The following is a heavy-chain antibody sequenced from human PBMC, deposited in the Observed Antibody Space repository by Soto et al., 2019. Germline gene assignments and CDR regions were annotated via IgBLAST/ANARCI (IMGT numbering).Heavy chain of an antibody. CDR3: ARDSDDFPHCDLFDI. J-gene: IGHJ3*02. D-gene: IGHD3-3*01. CDR2: ISAYNGNT. V-gene: IGHV1-18*01. CDR1: GYTFSTYG. Sequence: QAQLVQSGAEVKKHGASVKVSCKASGYTFSTYGISWVRQAPGQGLEGMGWISAYNGNTMGPQKFQGRVTMTTHTSTSTAYMEVRNLSSDDKAVSYCARDSDDFPHCDLFDIWGQGTMVAVSS.